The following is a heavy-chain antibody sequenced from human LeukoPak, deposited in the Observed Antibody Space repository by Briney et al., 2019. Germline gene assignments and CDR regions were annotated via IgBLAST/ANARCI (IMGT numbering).Heavy chain of an antibody. D-gene: IGHD6-13*01. J-gene: IGHJ4*02. CDR1: GGSISSGDHF. CDR2: IYYSGTT. V-gene: IGHV4-31*03. CDR3: ARAAAGFDY. Sequence: PSETLSLTCTVSGGSISSGDHFWSWIRQHPGKGLEWIGYIYYSGTTYYNPSLKSRVTISVDTSKNHFSLKLTSVTAADTAVYYCARAAAGFDYWGQGTLVTVSS.